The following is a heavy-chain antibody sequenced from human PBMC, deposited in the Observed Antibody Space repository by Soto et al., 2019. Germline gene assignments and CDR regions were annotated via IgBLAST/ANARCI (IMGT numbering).Heavy chain of an antibody. J-gene: IGHJ4*02. D-gene: IGHD2-15*01. CDR3: ARRYGGGFDY. V-gene: IGHV4-59*08. CDR1: GGSISSYY. CDR2: IYYSGST. Sequence: SETLSLTCTVSGGSISSYYWSWIRQPPGKGLEWIGYIYYSGSTNYNPSLKSRVTISVDTSKNQFSLKLSSVTAADTAVYYCARRYGGGFDYWGQGTLVTVSS.